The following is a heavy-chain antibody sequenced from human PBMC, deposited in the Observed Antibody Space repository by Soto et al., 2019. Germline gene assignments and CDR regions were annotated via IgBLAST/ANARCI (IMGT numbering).Heavy chain of an antibody. V-gene: IGHV5-10-1*01. J-gene: IGHJ6*02. Sequence: GESLKISCKGSGYSFTSYWISWVRQMPGKGLEWMGRIDPSDSYTNYSPSFQGHVTISADKSISPAYLQWTSLKASDTAMYYCARHVVVPAAANYYYYSGMDVWGQGTTVTVSS. CDR1: GYSFTSYW. CDR3: ARHVVVPAAANYYYYSGMDV. D-gene: IGHD2-2*01. CDR2: IDPSDSYT.